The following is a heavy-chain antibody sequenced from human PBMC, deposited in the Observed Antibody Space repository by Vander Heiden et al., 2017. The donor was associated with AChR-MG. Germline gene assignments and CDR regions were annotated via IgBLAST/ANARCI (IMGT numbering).Heavy chain of an antibody. J-gene: IGHJ2*01. CDR3: ARRGDSSGYYYIDWYFDL. Sequence: QVQLVQSGAEVKKPGSSVKVSCKASGGTFSSYAFSWVRQAPGQGLEWMGGIIPIFGTANYAQKFQGRVTITADESTSTAYMELSSLRSEETAVYYCARRGDSSGYYYIDWYFDLWGRGTLVTVSS. V-gene: IGHV1-69*01. CDR2: IIPIFGTA. CDR1: GGTFSSYA. D-gene: IGHD3-22*01.